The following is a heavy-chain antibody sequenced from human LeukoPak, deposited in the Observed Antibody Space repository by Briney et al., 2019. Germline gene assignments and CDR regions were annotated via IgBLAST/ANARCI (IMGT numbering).Heavy chain of an antibody. V-gene: IGHV3-48*02. J-gene: IGHJ4*02. CDR2: ISSGSEII. Sequence: SGGSLRLSCVASGLTFSTYNMNWVRPAPGKGLEWVSFISSGSEIIYYADSVKGRFTVSRDNDKKSLYLRMNSLRDVDTAVYYCARNPAGIGDYLGQGTLVTVSS. CDR1: GLTFSTYN. D-gene: IGHD1-1*01. CDR3: ARNPAGIGDY.